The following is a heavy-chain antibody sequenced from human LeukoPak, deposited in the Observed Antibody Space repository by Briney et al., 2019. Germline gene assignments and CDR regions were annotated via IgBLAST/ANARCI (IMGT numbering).Heavy chain of an antibody. CDR1: GDSISTRYYY. CDR2: IHDSGST. D-gene: IGHD3-10*01. CDR3: ASLYFYGSGSFPNY. Sequence: SETLSLTCAVSGDSISTRYYYWGWIRQPPGKGLEWIGTIHDSGSTHYSPSLKSQATISVDTSNNQFSLKLSSVTAGDTAVYYCASLYFYGSGSFPNYWGQGILVTVST. V-gene: IGHV4-39*01. J-gene: IGHJ4*02.